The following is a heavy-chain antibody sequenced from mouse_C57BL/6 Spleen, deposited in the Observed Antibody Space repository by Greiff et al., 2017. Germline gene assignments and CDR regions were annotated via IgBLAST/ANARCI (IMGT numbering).Heavy chain of an antibody. D-gene: IGHD1-1*02. CDR2: INYDGSST. V-gene: IGHV5-16*01. Sequence: EVQLVESEGGLVQPGSSMKLSCTASGFIFSDYYMAWVRQVPEKGLEWVANINYDGSSTYYLDSLKSRFIISRDNAKNILYLQMSSLKSEDTATYYCASGNWYFDVWGTGTTVTVSS. CDR1: GFIFSDYY. J-gene: IGHJ1*03. CDR3: ASGNWYFDV.